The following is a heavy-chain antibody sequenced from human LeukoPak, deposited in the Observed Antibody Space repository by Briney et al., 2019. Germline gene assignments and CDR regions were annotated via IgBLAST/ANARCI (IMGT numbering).Heavy chain of an antibody. CDR3: ARDEYYYDSSGYYLFDY. CDR2: IYTSGGT. J-gene: IGHJ4*02. CDR1: GCSISSYY. D-gene: IGHD3-22*01. Sequence: PSETLSLTCTVSGCSISSYYWSWIRQPAGKGLEWVGGIYTSGGTNYNPSLKSRVTMSVDTSKNQFSLKLSSVTAADTAVYYCARDEYYYDSSGYYLFDYWGQGTLVTVSS. V-gene: IGHV4-4*07.